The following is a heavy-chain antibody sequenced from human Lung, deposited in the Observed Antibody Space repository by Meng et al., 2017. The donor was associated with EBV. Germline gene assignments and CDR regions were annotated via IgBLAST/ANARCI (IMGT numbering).Heavy chain of an antibody. CDR3: AKDEGYCSGGSCYPGYFDY. J-gene: IGHJ4*02. CDR1: GFTFSSYG. Sequence: QVQLVESGGGVVQPGRSLRLSCAVSGFTFSSYGMHWVRQAPGKGLEWVAVISYDGSNKYYADSVKGRFTISRDNSKNTLYLQMNSLRAEDTAVYYCAKDEGYCSGGSCYPGYFDYWGQGTLVTVSS. CDR2: ISYDGSNK. D-gene: IGHD2-15*01. V-gene: IGHV3-30*18.